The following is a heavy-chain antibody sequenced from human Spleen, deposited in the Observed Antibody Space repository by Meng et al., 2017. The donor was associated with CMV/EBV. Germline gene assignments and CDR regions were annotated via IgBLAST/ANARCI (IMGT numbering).Heavy chain of an antibody. J-gene: IGHJ4*02. D-gene: IGHD2-8*01. Sequence: GESLKISCEGSGYTFGDYWISWVRQRPGKGLEWMGIIYPGDSDTRYNPSFQGLVTISADKSISTAYLQWSSLKASDTAMYYCARLVGHTNVFNYWGQGTLVTVSS. CDR3: ARLVGHTNVFNY. CDR2: IYPGDSDT. CDR1: GYTFGDYW. V-gene: IGHV5-51*01.